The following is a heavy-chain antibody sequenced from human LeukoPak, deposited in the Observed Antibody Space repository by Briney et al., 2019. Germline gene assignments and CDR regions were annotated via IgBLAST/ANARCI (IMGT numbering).Heavy chain of an antibody. CDR3: ARAPEYGLYYFDY. D-gene: IGHD1-14*01. Sequence: SETLSLTCSVSGYAISSGYFWGWIRQPPGKGLEWIGTIYHSGSTYYNPSLKSRVSISVDTSKNQFSLKLTSVTAADTAVYYCARAPEYGLYYFDYWGQGTLVTVSS. V-gene: IGHV4-38-2*02. CDR2: IYHSGST. J-gene: IGHJ4*02. CDR1: GYAISSGYF.